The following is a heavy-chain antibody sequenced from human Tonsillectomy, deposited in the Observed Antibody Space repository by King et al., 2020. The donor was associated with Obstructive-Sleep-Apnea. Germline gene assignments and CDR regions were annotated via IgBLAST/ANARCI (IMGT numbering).Heavy chain of an antibody. Sequence: VQLVESGAEVKKPGESLKISCKGSGYSFTSYWIGWVRQMPGKGLEWMGIIYPGDSDTRYSPSFQGQVTIPADKSISTAYLQWSSLKASDTAMYYCARQRLVRGVIITVDYWGQGTLVTVSS. V-gene: IGHV5-51*01. CDR3: ARQRLVRGVIITVDY. D-gene: IGHD3-10*01. J-gene: IGHJ4*02. CDR2: IYPGDSDT. CDR1: GYSFTSYW.